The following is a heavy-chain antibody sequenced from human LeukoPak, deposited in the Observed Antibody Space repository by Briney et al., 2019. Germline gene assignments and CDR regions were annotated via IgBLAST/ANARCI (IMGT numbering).Heavy chain of an antibody. Sequence: ASVKVSCKASGYTFTTYDINGVRQATAQGREWMGWMNPNSGNTGYTQKFQGRVTMTRNTSISTAYMELSSLRSEDTAVYYCARGRGSGHKENWFDPWGQGTLVTVSS. CDR3: ARGRGSGHKENWFDP. D-gene: IGHD6-19*01. V-gene: IGHV1-8*01. J-gene: IGHJ5*02. CDR2: MNPNSGNT. CDR1: GYTFTTYD.